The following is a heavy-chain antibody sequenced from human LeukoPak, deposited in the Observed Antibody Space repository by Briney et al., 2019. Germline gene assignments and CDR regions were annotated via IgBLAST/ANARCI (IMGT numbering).Heavy chain of an antibody. CDR1: GFTFDDFA. D-gene: IGHD2-2*01. CDR2: ISWNSGSI. Sequence: GRSLRLSCAASGFTFDDFAMHWVRQAPGKGLEWVSGISWNSGSIGYADSVKGRFTISRDNAKNTLYLQMNSLRAEDTAAYYCARGPIVVVPAASYMDVWGKGTTVTISS. V-gene: IGHV3-9*01. J-gene: IGHJ6*03. CDR3: ARGPIVVVPAASYMDV.